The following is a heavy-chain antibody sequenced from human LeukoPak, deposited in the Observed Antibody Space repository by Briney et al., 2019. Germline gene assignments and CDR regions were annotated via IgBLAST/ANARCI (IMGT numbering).Heavy chain of an antibody. V-gene: IGHV4-34*01. D-gene: IGHD3-10*01. CDR3: ARGRARLLWFGELLRSGYWFDP. J-gene: IGHJ5*02. CDR2: INHSGST. CDR1: GGSFSGYY. Sequence: SETLSLTCAVYGGSFSGYYWSWIRQPPGKGLEWIGEINHSGSTNYNPSLKSRVTISVDTSKNQFSLKPSSVTAADTAVYYCARGRARLLWFGELLRSGYWFDPWGQGTLVTVSS.